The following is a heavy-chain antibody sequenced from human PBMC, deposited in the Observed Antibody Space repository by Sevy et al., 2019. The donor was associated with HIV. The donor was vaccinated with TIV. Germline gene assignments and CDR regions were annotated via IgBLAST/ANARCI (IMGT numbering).Heavy chain of an antibody. Sequence: ASVKVSCKATGYTFTGYYLHWVRQAPGRGLEWMGWINPNRGDTHYSQKFQGWVTMTSDTSISTAYMDLDRLTSDDTAVYYCARGGYRSGNFYAHGVDVWGLGTTVTVSS. D-gene: IGHD5-18*01. CDR2: INPNRGDT. V-gene: IGHV1-2*04. CDR3: ARGGYRSGNFYAHGVDV. J-gene: IGHJ6*02. CDR1: GYTFTGYY.